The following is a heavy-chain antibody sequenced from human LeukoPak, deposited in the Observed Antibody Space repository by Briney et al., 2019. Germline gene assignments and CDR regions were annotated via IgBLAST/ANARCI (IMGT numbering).Heavy chain of an antibody. D-gene: IGHD4-17*01. CDR1: GGSISSGSYY. CDR2: IYTSGST. V-gene: IGHV4-61*02. Sequence: SETLSLTCTVSGGSISSGSYYWSWIRQPAGKGLEWIGRIYTSGSTNYNPSLKSRVTISVDTSKNQFSLKLSSVTAADTAVYYCARENTVTTSLFDYWGQGTLVTVSS. J-gene: IGHJ4*02. CDR3: ARENTVTTSLFDY.